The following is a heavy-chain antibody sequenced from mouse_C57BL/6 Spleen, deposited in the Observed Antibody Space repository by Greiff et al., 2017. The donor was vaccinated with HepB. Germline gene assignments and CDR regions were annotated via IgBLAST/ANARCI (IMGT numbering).Heavy chain of an antibody. J-gene: IGHJ3*01. CDR1: GYSITSGYY. V-gene: IGHV3-6*01. D-gene: IGHD1-1*01. CDR3: ARDYYVSSTLFAY. CDR2: ISYDGSN. Sequence: EVKLQESGPGLVKPSQSLSLTCSVTGYSITSGYYWNWIRQFPGNKLEWMGYISYDGSNNYNPSLKNRISITRDTSKNQFFLKLNSVTTEDTATYYCARDYYVSSTLFAYWGQGTLVTVSA.